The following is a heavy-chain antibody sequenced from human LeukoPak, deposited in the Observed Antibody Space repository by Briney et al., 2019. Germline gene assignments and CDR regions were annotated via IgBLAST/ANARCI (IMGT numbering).Heavy chain of an antibody. V-gene: IGHV3-48*01. CDR2: ISSSSSTI. D-gene: IGHD3-22*01. Sequence: GGSLRLSCAASGFTFSSYSMNWVRQAPGKGLEWVSYISSSSSTIYYADSVKGRFTISRDNAKNSLYLQMNSLRAEDTAVYYCATEISYYYDSSALAGDYWGQGTLVTVSS. CDR3: ATEISYYYDSSALAGDY. J-gene: IGHJ4*02. CDR1: GFTFSSYS.